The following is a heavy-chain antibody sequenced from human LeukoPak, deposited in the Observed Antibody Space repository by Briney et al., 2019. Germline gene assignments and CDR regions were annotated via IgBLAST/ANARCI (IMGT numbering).Heavy chain of an antibody. Sequence: GGSLRLSCAASGFTFSSYEMNWVRQAPGKGLEWVSSISSSSSYIYYADSVKGRFTISRDNAKNSLYLQMNSLRAEDTAVYYCARDRVNGNPMGTHYFGYWGQGTLVTVSS. CDR3: ARDRVNGNPMGTHYFGY. J-gene: IGHJ4*02. CDR1: GFTFSSYE. V-gene: IGHV3-21*01. D-gene: IGHD5-24*01. CDR2: ISSSSSYI.